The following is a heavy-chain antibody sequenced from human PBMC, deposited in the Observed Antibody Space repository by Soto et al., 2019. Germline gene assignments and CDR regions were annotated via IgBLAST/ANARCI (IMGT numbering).Heavy chain of an antibody. CDR2: IKSKTDGGTT. D-gene: IGHD3-22*01. J-gene: IGHJ4*02. CDR1: GFTFSNAW. CDR3: TTDRPYDHDSSSHDH. V-gene: IGHV3-15*07. Sequence: PGGSLRLSCAGSGFTFSNAWMHWVRQAPGKGLEWVGRIKSKTDGGTTDYAAPVKGRFTISRDDPKSTMFLQMNSLRTEDTAVYYCTTDRPYDHDSSSHDHWGQGTVVTVSS.